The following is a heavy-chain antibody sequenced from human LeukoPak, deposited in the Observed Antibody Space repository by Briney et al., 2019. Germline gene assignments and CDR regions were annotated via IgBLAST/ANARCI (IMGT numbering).Heavy chain of an antibody. CDR1: GGSISSSSYY. V-gene: IGHV4-39*07. D-gene: IGHD3-10*01. J-gene: IGHJ4*02. CDR3: ARAYYGSGSYSFDY. CDR2: IYYSGST. Sequence: PSETLFLTCTVSGGSISSSSYYWGWIRQPPGKGLGWIGSIYYSGSTNYNPSLKSRVTISVDTSKNQFSLKLSSVTAADTAVYYCARAYYGSGSYSFDYWGQGTLVTVSS.